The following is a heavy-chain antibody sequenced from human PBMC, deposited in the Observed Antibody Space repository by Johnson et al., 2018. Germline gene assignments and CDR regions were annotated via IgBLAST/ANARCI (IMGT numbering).Heavy chain of an antibody. D-gene: IGHD1-26*01. Sequence: VQLQESGVGLVQPGGSLRLSCVASGFTFSSYWMHWVRQAPGKGLVWVSRINSDGTSISYVDSVKGRFTISRDNAKNTLHLQKNSLRAEDTAVYYCYYASYYYGMDVWGQGTTVTVSS. J-gene: IGHJ6*02. V-gene: IGHV3-74*01. CDR1: GFTFSSYW. CDR3: YYASYYYGMDV. CDR2: INSDGTSI.